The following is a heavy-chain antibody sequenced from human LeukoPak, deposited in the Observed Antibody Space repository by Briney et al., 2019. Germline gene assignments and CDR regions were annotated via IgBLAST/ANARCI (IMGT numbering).Heavy chain of an antibody. CDR2: ITSSSRIT. D-gene: IGHD3-10*01. CDR1: GFTFNTYS. V-gene: IGHV3-48*01. Sequence: GGSLRLSCAGSGFTFNTYSMNWVRQAPGKGLEWISYITSSSRITYYADSVKGRFTLSRDNSKNTLYLQMNNLRAEDTAVYYCARDTRLYSGSGSYFLDYWGQGTLVTVSS. J-gene: IGHJ4*02. CDR3: ARDTRLYSGSGSYFLDY.